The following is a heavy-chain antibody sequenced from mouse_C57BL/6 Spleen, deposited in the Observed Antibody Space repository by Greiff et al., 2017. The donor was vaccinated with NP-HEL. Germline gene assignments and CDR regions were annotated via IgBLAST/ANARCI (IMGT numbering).Heavy chain of an antibody. CDR3: ASGAVVADYYAMDY. J-gene: IGHJ4*01. CDR2: IDPSDSYT. D-gene: IGHD1-1*01. V-gene: IGHV1-69*01. CDR1: GYTFTSYW. Sequence: QVQLQQPGAELVMPGASVKLSCKASGYTFTSYWMHWVKQRPGQGLEWIGEIDPSDSYTNSNQKFKGKSTLTVDKSSSTAYMQLSSLTSEDSAVYYCASGAVVADYYAMDYWGQGTSVTVSS.